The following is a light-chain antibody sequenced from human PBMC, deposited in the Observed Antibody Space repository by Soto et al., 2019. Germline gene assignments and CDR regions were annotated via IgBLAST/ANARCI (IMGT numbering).Light chain of an antibody. J-gene: IGKJ5*01. Sequence: EIVLTQSPATLSLSPGERVTLSCRASQSVSNSLAWYQQTPGQPPRLLIYDVSNRATGIPARFSGSGSGTDLTLTITSLEPEDFAVYFCHQRYNWPRVTFGQGTRLEIK. CDR1: QSVSNS. CDR3: HQRYNWPRVT. CDR2: DVS. V-gene: IGKV3-11*01.